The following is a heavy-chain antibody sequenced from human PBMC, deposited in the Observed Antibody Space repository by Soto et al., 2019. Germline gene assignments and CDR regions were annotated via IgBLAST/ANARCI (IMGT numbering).Heavy chain of an antibody. Sequence: GAPVKVSCKASRYSFTTYGISWVRQSPGQGLEWMGWISGYNGDTNNAQKFQDRVTMTIDRSTTTAYLELRSLTSDDTAVYYSAKNGHPPYYYYGMDVWGQGTTVT. CDR1: RYSFTTYG. CDR2: ISGYNGDT. D-gene: IGHD2-8*01. J-gene: IGHJ6*02. V-gene: IGHV1-18*01. CDR3: AKNGHPPYYYYGMDV.